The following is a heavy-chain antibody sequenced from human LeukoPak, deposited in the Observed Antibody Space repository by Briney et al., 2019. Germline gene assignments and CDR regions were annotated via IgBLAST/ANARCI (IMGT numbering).Heavy chain of an antibody. CDR3: AGSGYSYGPGY. D-gene: IGHD5-18*01. J-gene: IGHJ4*02. Sequence: SETLSLTCTVSGGSISSSSYYWGWIRQPPGKGLEWIGSIYYSGSTYYNPSLKSRVTISVDTSKNQFSLKLSSVTAADTAVYYCAGSGYSYGPGYWGQGTLVTVSS. CDR1: GGSISSSSYY. CDR2: IYYSGST. V-gene: IGHV4-39*07.